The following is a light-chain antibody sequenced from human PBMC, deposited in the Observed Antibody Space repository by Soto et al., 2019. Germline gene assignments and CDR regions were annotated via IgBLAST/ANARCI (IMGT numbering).Light chain of an antibody. CDR2: DVS. J-gene: IGLJ1*01. Sequence: QSVLTQPASVSGSPGRSITISCTGTSSDVGGYNYVSWYQQHPGKAPKLMIYDVSNRPSGVSNRFSGSKSGNTASLTISGLQVEDEADYYCSSDTSSSTVFGTGTKSPS. V-gene: IGLV2-14*01. CDR3: SSDTSSSTV. CDR1: SSDVGGYNY.